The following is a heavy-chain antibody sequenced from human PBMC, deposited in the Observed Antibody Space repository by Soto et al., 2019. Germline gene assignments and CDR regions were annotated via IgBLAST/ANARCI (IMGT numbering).Heavy chain of an antibody. V-gene: IGHV3-7*01. CDR2: IKQDGSEK. J-gene: IGHJ6*03. Sequence: PGGSLRLSCAASGFTFSSYWMSWVRQAPGKGLEWVANIKQDGSEKYYVDSVKGRFTISRDNAKNSLYLQMSSLRAEDTAVYYCARACTGLVLRFLEWLPDYMDVWGKGTTVTVSS. CDR3: ARACTGLVLRFLEWLPDYMDV. D-gene: IGHD3-3*01. CDR1: GFTFSSYW.